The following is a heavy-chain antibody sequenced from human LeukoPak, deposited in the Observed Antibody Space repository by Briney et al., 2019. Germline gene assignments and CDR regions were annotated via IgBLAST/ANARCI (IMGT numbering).Heavy chain of an antibody. Sequence: PGGSLRLSCAASGFTFSSYAMSWVRQAPGKGLEWVSGISGSDTTYYADSGGGRFTISRDYSKNTLFLQINSLRAEDTAVYYCAKLSRGSAVVNDAFDIWGHGTMVTVSS. CDR2: ISGSDTT. J-gene: IGHJ3*02. CDR1: GFTFSSYA. V-gene: IGHV3-23*01. D-gene: IGHD2-21*01. CDR3: AKLSRGSAVVNDAFDI.